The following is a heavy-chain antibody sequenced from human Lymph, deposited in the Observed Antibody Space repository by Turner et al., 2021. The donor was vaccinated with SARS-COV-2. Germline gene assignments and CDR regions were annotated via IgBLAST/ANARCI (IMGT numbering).Heavy chain of an antibody. D-gene: IGHD1-26*01. Sequence: QVQLLQSGAEVTTPVSSVKVSCKASGGTFSSYAINWVRQAPGQGLEWMGRIIPILGIANYAQKFQGRVTITADKSTSTAYMELRSLRSEDTAVYYCARGRLDSFGGGYYSWFDPWGQGTLVTVSS. CDR2: IIPILGIA. J-gene: IGHJ5*02. CDR3: ARGRLDSFGGGYYSWFDP. CDR1: GGTFSSYA. V-gene: IGHV1-69*04.